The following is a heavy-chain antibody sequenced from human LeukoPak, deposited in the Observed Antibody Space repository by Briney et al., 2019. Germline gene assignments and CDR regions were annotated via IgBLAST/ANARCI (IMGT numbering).Heavy chain of an antibody. CDR2: IIPIFGTA. V-gene: IGHV1-69*13. Sequence: SVTVSCKASGGTFSSYAISWVRQAPGQGLEWMGGIIPIFGTANYAQKFQGRVTITADESTSTAYMELSSLRSEDTAVYYCARDGYSSSSFTPFDYWGQGTLVTVSS. D-gene: IGHD6-6*01. CDR3: ARDGYSSSSFTPFDY. CDR1: GGTFSSYA. J-gene: IGHJ4*02.